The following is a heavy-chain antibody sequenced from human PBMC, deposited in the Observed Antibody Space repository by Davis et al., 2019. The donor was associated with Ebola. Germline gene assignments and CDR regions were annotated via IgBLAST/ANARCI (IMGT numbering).Heavy chain of an antibody. Sequence: ASVKVSCKASGYTFTSYGISWVRQAPGQGLEWMGWISAYNGNTNYAQKFQGWVTMTRDTSISTAYMELSRLRSDDTAVYYCARVGCTGGVCYTLDYWGQGTLVTVSS. CDR3: ARVGCTGGVCYTLDY. D-gene: IGHD2-8*02. CDR1: GYTFTSYG. V-gene: IGHV1-18*01. J-gene: IGHJ4*02. CDR2: ISAYNGNT.